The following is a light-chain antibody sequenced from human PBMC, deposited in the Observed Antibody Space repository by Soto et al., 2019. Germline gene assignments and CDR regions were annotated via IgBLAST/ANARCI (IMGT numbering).Light chain of an antibody. V-gene: IGKV3-15*01. J-gene: IGKJ5*01. CDR2: GAS. CDR1: QSVNSN. CDR3: QQYKNWPPSIT. Sequence: EIVMTQSPATLSVSPGERATLSCRASQSVNSNLAWYQQKPGQAPRLLIYGASTRATGIPARFSGSGSGTEFTLTISSLQSEDFAVYYCQQYKNWPPSITFGQGTRLEIK.